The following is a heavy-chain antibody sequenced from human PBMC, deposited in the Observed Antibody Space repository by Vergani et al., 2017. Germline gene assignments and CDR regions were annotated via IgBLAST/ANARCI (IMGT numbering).Heavy chain of an antibody. V-gene: IGHV1-2*02. D-gene: IGHD6-13*01. Sequence: QVQLVQSGAEVKKPGASVKVSCKASGYTFTGYYMHWVRQAPGQGLEWMGWINPNSGGTNYEQKFQGRVTMTRDTSISTAYMELSRLRSDDTAVYYCARETAAGPIMDVWGKGTTVTVSS. CDR3: ARETAAGPIMDV. CDR1: GYTFTGYY. CDR2: INPNSGGT. J-gene: IGHJ6*03.